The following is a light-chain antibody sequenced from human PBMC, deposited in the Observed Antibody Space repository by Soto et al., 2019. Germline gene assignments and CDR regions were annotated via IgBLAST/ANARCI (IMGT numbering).Light chain of an antibody. J-gene: IGKJ1*01. Sequence: VLTLSPGTLSLSAGMRATLAGRASQSISSYCAWYQQKPGQAPRLPIYHAVTRATGIPARFSGSGSGTEFILTISSLQSEDFAVYFGQQYDNWPMFGQGTKVDIK. CDR1: QSISSY. CDR2: HAV. CDR3: QQYDNWPM. V-gene: IGKV3-15*01.